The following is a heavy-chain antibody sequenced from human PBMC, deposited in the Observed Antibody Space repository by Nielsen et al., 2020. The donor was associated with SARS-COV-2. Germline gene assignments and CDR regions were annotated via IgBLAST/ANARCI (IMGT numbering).Heavy chain of an antibody. CDR3: ARENSGPGGTASYGTDL. CDR1: GYSFSRYP. V-gene: IGHV7-4-1*02. D-gene: IGHD3-10*01. Sequence: ASVKVSCKASGYSFSRYPMNWVRQAPGQGLEWMGWIDTNIGKPTPAQGFTGRFVFSSDTSVSTASLQISTLRAEDTAVYYCARENSGPGGTASYGTDLWGQGTTVTVSS. CDR2: IDTNIGKP. J-gene: IGHJ6*02.